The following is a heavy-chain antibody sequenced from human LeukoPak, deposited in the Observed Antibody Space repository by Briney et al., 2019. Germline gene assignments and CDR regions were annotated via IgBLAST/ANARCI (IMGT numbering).Heavy chain of an antibody. CDR3: AREVGPWYYDTLTGYYKSTYYYYGMDV. V-gene: IGHV3-48*03. J-gene: IGHJ6*02. CDR1: GFTFSSYE. D-gene: IGHD3-9*01. CDR2: ISSSGSTI. Sequence: GGSLRLSCAASGFTFSSYEMNWVRQAPGKGLEWVSYISSSGSTIYYADSVKGRFTISRDNAKNSLYLQMNSLRAEDTAVYYCAREVGPWYYDTLTGYYKSTYYYYGMDVWGQGTTVTVSS.